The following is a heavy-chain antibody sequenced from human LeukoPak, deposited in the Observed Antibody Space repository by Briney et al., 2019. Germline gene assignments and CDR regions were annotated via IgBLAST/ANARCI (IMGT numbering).Heavy chain of an antibody. J-gene: IGHJ4*02. V-gene: IGHV4-4*02. CDR1: GFTVSSNY. D-gene: IGHD2-21*02. CDR3: ARNPGSDYPEW. Sequence: GSLRLSCAASGFTVSSNYMSWVRQAPGKGLEWIGEIYRDGNTNYNPSLKSRVTISVDKSKNQFSLKLTSVTAADTVVYYCARNPGSDYPEWWGQGTLVTVSS. CDR2: IYRDGNT.